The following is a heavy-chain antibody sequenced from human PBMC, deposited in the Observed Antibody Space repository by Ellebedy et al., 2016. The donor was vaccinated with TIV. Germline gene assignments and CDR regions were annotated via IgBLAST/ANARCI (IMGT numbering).Heavy chain of an antibody. CDR2: IVGTGTTT. CDR3: ARRGNYLGDAFDI. J-gene: IGHJ3*02. CDR1: EFTFSYYS. V-gene: IGHV3-48*02. D-gene: IGHD1-26*01. Sequence: GGSLRLXCAASEFTFSYYSMNWVRQAAGKGLEWLSYIVGTGTTTHYADSVKGRFTISRDNSKNSLFLQMNSLRDDDTAVYYGARRGNYLGDAFDIWGQGAMVIVSS.